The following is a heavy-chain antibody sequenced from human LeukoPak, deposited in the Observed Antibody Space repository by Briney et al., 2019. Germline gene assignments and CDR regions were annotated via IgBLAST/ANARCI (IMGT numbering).Heavy chain of an antibody. CDR1: GGTFSSYA. Sequence: ASLKVSCKASGGTFSSYAISWVRQAPGQGVEWMGGIIPIFGTANYAQKFQGRVTITADESTSTAYMELSSLRSEDTAVYYCARFNRGSYSFDYWGQGTLVTVSS. CDR2: IIPIFGTA. D-gene: IGHD1-26*01. V-gene: IGHV1-69*13. J-gene: IGHJ4*02. CDR3: ARFNRGSYSFDY.